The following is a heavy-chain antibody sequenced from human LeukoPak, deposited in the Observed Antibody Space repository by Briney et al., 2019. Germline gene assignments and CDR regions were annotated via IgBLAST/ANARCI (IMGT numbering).Heavy chain of an antibody. CDR2: IYTSGST. CDR3: ARQWELRDAFDI. CDR1: GGSISSGSYY. D-gene: IGHD1-26*01. J-gene: IGHJ3*02. Sequence: SETLSLTCAVSGGSISSGSYYWSWIRQPAGKGLEWIGRIYTSGSTNYNPSLKSRVTISVDTSKNQFSLKLSSVTAADTAVYYCARQWELRDAFDIWGQGTMVTVSS. V-gene: IGHV4-61*02.